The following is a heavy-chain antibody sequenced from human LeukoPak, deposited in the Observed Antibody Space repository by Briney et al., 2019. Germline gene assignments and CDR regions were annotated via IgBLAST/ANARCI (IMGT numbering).Heavy chain of an antibody. D-gene: IGHD4/OR15-4a*01. CDR2: IYYSGSA. J-gene: IGHJ4*02. CDR1: GGSISSYY. Sequence: SETLSLTCTVSGGSISSYYWSWIRQPPGKGLEWIGYIYYSGSANYNPSLKSRVTISVDTSKNQFSLKLSSVTAADTAVYYCARHGPLTTNLEYYFDYWGQGTLVTVSS. V-gene: IGHV4-59*08. CDR3: ARHGPLTTNLEYYFDY.